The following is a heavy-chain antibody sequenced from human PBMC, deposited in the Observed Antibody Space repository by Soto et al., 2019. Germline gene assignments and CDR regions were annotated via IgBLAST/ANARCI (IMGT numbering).Heavy chain of an antibody. CDR3: ARMVRTVLRFLEWSPRGWFDP. J-gene: IGHJ5*02. D-gene: IGHD3-3*01. Sequence: ASVKVSCKASGYTFTSYAMHWVRQAPGQRLEWMGWINAGNGNTKYSQKFQGRVTITRDTSASTAYMELSSLRSEDTAVYYCARMVRTVLRFLEWSPRGWFDPWGQGTLVTVSS. CDR1: GYTFTSYA. CDR2: INAGNGNT. V-gene: IGHV1-3*01.